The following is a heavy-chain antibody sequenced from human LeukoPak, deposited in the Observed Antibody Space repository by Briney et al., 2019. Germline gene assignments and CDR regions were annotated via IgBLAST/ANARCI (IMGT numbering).Heavy chain of an antibody. CDR3: AKSMVRGVIINWFDP. CDR2: ISGSGGST. V-gene: IGHV3-23*01. J-gene: IGHJ5*02. Sequence: GGSLRLSCAASGFTFSSYAMSWVRQAPGKGLEWVSAISGSGGSTYYADSVKGRFTISRDNSKNTLYLQMNSLRAEDTAVYYCAKSMVRGVIINWFDPWGQGTLVTVSS. D-gene: IGHD3-10*01. CDR1: GFTFSSYA.